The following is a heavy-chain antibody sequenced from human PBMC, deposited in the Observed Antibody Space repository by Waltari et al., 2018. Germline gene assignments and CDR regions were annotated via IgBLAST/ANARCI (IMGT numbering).Heavy chain of an antibody. CDR1: GYTFTGYY. CDR3: ARDGGECSSTSCYTYKLRFLEWLLYD. J-gene: IGHJ4*02. Sequence: QVQLVQSGAEVKKPGASVKVSCKTSGYTFTGYYMHWVRLAPGQGLEWMGWIKPNSGGTNYVQKFQGRVTWTRDTSISTAYMELRRLRSDDTAVYYCARDGGECSSTSCYTYKLRFLEWLLYDWGQGTLVTVSS. V-gene: IGHV1-2*02. D-gene: IGHD3-3*01. CDR2: IKPNSGGT.